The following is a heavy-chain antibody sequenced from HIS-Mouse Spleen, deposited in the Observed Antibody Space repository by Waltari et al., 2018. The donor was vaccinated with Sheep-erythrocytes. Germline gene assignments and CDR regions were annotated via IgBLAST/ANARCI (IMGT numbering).Heavy chain of an antibody. V-gene: IGHV3-30*18. CDR3: AKDRRGFWDY. D-gene: IGHD3-10*01. CDR2: ISYDGSKK. Sequence: QVQLVESGGGVVQPGRSLRLSCAASGFTFSSYGMHWVRQAPGKGVEWVAVISYDGSKKYYADSVKCRFTISRDNSKNTLYLQMNSLRAEDTAVYYCAKDRRGFWDYWGQGTLVTVSS. CDR1: GFTFSSYG. J-gene: IGHJ4*02.